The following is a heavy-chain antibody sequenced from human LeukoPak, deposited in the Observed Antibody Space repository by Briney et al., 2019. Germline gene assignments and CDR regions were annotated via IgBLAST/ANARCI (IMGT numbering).Heavy chain of an antibody. CDR2: IYSGDSDT. V-gene: IGHV5-51*01. J-gene: IGHJ4*02. CDR1: GYNFTSYW. CDR3: ARREMGTLSFDY. Sequence: RGESLQISCKGSGYNFTSYWIGWVRQLPGKGLEWMGIIYSGDSDTRYSPSFQGQVTISADKSTSTAYLQWGSLKASDTAMYYCARREMGTLSFDYWGQGTLVTVSS. D-gene: IGHD5-24*01.